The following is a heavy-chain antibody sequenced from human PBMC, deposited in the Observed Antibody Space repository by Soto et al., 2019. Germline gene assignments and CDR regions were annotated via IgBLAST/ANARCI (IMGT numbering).Heavy chain of an antibody. V-gene: IGHV4-34*01. D-gene: IGHD3-22*01. J-gene: IGHJ4*02. CDR1: GGSFSGYY. CDR2: INHSGST. Sequence: SETLSLTCAVYGGSFSGYYWSWIRQPPGKGLEWIGEINHSGSTNYNPSLKSRVTISVDTSKNQFSLKLSSVTAADTAVYYCARGTNFGRYYDSSGYILLYWGQGTLVTVS. CDR3: ARGTNFGRYYDSSGYILLY.